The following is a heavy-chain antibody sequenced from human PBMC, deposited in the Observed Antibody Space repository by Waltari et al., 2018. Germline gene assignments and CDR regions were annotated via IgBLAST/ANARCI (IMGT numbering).Heavy chain of an antibody. CDR1: GYTFTGYY. V-gene: IGHV1-2*06. CDR3: ARGDGYTDNWLDP. J-gene: IGHJ5*02. CDR2: NKPKRSGP. D-gene: IGHD5-12*01. Sequence: QVQLVQSGAEVKKPRASVKVSCKTSGYTFTGYYIHWVRQAPGQGLEWMGRNKPKRSGPNDADKFQGRVTMTRDTSISTAYMELRRLRSDDTAVYYCARGDGYTDNWLDPWGQGTLVTVSS.